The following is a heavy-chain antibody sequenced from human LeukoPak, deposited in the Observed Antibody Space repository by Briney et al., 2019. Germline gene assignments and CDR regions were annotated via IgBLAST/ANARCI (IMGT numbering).Heavy chain of an antibody. CDR3: ARGTNYGSGSYYYYYYYGMDV. V-gene: IGHV1-18*01. Sequence: ASVKVSCKASGYTFTSYGISWVRQAPGQGLEWMGWISAYNGNTNYAQKLQGRVTMTTDTSTSTAYIELRSLRSDDTAVYYCARGTNYGSGSYYYYYYYGMDVWGQGTTVTVSS. CDR2: ISAYNGNT. J-gene: IGHJ6*02. D-gene: IGHD3-10*01. CDR1: GYTFTSYG.